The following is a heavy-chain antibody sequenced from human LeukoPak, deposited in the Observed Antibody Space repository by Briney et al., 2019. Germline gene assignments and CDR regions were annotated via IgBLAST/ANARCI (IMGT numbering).Heavy chain of an antibody. CDR2: ITNSGTTI. J-gene: IGHJ4*02. CDR3: ARDLGVGATNYFDY. CDR1: GFTFTDYY. V-gene: IGHV3-11*01. D-gene: IGHD1-26*01. Sequence: GGSLRLSCAASGFTFTDYYMSWIRQAPGKGLEWVSYITNSGTTIYYADSVKGRFTISRDNAKNSVYLQMNSLRAEDTAVYYCARDLGVGATNYFDYWGQGTLVTVSS.